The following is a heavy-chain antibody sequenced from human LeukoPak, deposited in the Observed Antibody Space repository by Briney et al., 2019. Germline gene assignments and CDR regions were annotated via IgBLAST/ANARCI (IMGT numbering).Heavy chain of an antibody. D-gene: IGHD2-2*01. V-gene: IGHV5-51*01. Sequence: GESVKISCKGSGYSFTSYWIGWVRQMPGKGLEWMGIIYPGDSDTRYSPSFQGQVTISADKSISTAYLQWSSLKASDTAMYYCARVAGYCSSTSCYQVYYMDVWGKGTTVTVSS. CDR3: ARVAGYCSSTSCYQVYYMDV. J-gene: IGHJ6*03. CDR1: GYSFTSYW. CDR2: IYPGDSDT.